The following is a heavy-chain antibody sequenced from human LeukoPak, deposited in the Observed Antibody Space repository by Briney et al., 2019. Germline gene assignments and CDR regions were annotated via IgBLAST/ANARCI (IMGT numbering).Heavy chain of an antibody. D-gene: IGHD2-2*01. CDR2: INPNSGGT. J-gene: IGHJ4*02. Sequence: APVKVSCKASGYTFTGYYMHWVRHAPGQGLEWMGWINPNSGGTNYAQKFQGRVTMTRDTSISTAYMELSRLRSDDTAVYYCAREEDCSSTSCDLDYWGQGTLVTVSS. CDR3: AREEDCSSTSCDLDY. V-gene: IGHV1-2*02. CDR1: GYTFTGYY.